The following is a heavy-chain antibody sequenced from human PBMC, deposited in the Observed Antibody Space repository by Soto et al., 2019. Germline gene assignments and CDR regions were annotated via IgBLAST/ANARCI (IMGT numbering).Heavy chain of an antibody. D-gene: IGHD3-22*01. V-gene: IGHV3-30*03. CDR3: ARDAYHYDTSGPFDY. CDR2: ISFDGSEK. J-gene: IGHJ4*02. CDR1: GFTFSSYA. Sequence: GGSLRLSCAASGFTFSSYAIHWVRHAPGKGLEWVAVISFDGSEKYYADSVKGRITVSRDNSKNTLFLRMDSLRAEDTAVYYCARDAYHYDTSGPFDYWGQRTLVTVSS.